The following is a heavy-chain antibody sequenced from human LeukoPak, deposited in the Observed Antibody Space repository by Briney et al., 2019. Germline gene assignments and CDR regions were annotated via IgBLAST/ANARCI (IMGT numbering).Heavy chain of an antibody. CDR2: MPYAGSNK. D-gene: IGHD2-15*01. CDR3: AKDGGSGSGGSSDY. V-gene: IGHV3-30*04. CDR1: GFNFNTYA. Sequence: PGGSLRLSCAASGFNFNTYAMHWVRQAPGKGLEWVAVMPYAGSNKYYADSVKGRFTISGDNSKNTLFLHMNSLRPDDTAVYYCAKDGGSGSGGSSDYWGQGTLVTVSS. J-gene: IGHJ4*02.